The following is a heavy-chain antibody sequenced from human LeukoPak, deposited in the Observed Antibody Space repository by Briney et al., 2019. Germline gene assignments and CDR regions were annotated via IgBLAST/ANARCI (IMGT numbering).Heavy chain of an antibody. CDR2: IYHSGST. V-gene: IGHV4-38-2*02. J-gene: IGHJ3*02. CDR1: GYSISSGYY. D-gene: IGHD1/OR15-1a*01. Sequence: PSETLSLTCTVSGYSISSGYYWGWIRPPPGKGLEWIGSIYHSGSTYYNPSLKSRVTISVDTSKNQFSLKLSSVTAADTAVYYCARDVYNWNIDAFDIWGQGTMVTVSS. CDR3: ARDVYNWNIDAFDI.